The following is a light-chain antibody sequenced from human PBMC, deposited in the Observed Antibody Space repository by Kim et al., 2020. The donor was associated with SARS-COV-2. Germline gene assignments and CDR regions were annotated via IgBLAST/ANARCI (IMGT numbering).Light chain of an antibody. J-gene: IGLJ2*01. CDR3: CSYAGSYTVV. CDR1: SSDVGGYNY. V-gene: IGLV2-11*01. Sequence: GQSVTISCTGTSSDVGGYNYGSGYQQHPGKAPKLMIYDVSKRPSGVPDRFSGSKSGNTASLTISGLQAEDEADYYCCSYAGSYTVVFGGGTKLTV. CDR2: DVS.